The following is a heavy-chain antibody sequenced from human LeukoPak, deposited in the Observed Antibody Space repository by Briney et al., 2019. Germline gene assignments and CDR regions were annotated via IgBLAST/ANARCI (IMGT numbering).Heavy chain of an antibody. V-gene: IGHV4-61*02. J-gene: IGHJ5*02. D-gene: IGHD6-13*01. CDR3: ARQGFSVAAAGTSNWFDP. CDR2: MLTSGST. CDR1: GGSISSDSYY. Sequence: SQTLSLTCTVSGGSISSDSYYWNWIRQPAGKGLEWIGRMLTSGSTNHNPSLKSRVTISEDTSKNQFSLKLSSVTAADTAVYYCARQGFSVAAAGTSNWFDPWGQGTLVTVSS.